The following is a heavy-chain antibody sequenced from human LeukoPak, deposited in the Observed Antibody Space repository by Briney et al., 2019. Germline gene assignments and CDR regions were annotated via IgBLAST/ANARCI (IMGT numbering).Heavy chain of an antibody. CDR2: IIPIFGTA. J-gene: IGHJ3*02. Sequence: GASVKVSCKASGGTFSSYAISWVRQAPGQGLEWMGGIIPIFGTANYAQKFQGRVTMTEDRSTDTAYMELSSLRSEDTAIYYCETGNPWELLRAFDIWGQGTVVTVSS. D-gene: IGHD1-26*01. CDR1: GGTFSSYA. V-gene: IGHV1-69*06. CDR3: ETGNPWELLRAFDI.